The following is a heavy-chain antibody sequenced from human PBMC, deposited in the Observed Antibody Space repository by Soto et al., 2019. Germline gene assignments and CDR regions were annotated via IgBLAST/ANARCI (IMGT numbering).Heavy chain of an antibody. V-gene: IGHV5-51*01. J-gene: IGHJ6*02. D-gene: IGHD1-26*01. CDR3: ARQGTSSGSYYYGMDV. Sequence: GESLKISCKGSGYSFTSYWIGWVRQMPGKGLEWMGIIYPGDSDTRYSPSFQGQVTISADKSISTAYLQWSSLKASDTAMYYCARQGTSSGSYYYGMDVWGQGTTVTVSS. CDR1: GYSFTSYW. CDR2: IYPGDSDT.